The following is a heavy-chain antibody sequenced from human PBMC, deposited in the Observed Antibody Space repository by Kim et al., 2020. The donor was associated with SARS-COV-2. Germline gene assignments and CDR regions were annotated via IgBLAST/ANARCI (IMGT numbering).Heavy chain of an antibody. Sequence: GGSLRLSCAASGFTFSSYGMHWVRQAPGKGLEWVAVIWYDGSNKYYADSVKGRFTISRDNSKNTLYLQMNSLRAEDTAVYYCAKVSAALYSGYDYGPFDYWGQGTLVTVSS. CDR3: AKVSAALYSGYDYGPFDY. V-gene: IGHV3-33*06. CDR2: IWYDGSNK. D-gene: IGHD5-12*01. J-gene: IGHJ4*02. CDR1: GFTFSSYG.